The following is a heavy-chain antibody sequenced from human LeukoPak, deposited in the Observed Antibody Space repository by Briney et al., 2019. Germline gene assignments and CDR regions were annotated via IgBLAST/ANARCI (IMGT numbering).Heavy chain of an antibody. J-gene: IGHJ5*02. D-gene: IGHD6-13*01. CDR2: INTYTGNP. CDR3: ARLVAAGGSGSFDP. CDR1: GYTFTTYA. V-gene: IGHV7-4-1*01. Sequence: APVKLSCKASGYTFTTYAMNWVRQSPGQGLEWMGWINTYTGNPTYAQDFTGRFVFSLDTSVSAAYLQIYSLKAEDTAVYYCARLVAAGGSGSFDPWGQGTVVTVSS.